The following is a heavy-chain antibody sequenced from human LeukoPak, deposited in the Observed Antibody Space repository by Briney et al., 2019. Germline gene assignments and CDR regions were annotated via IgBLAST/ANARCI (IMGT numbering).Heavy chain of an antibody. V-gene: IGHV3-74*01. J-gene: IGHJ4*02. CDR3: AIDKPNFIAAAGTPQVDY. CDR2: INSDGSTT. Sequence: GGSLRLSCAASGFTFSSYWMHWVRHAPGKGLVWVSRINSDGSTTSYADSVKGRFTISRDNAKNTLYLQMNSLRAEDTAVYYCAIDKPNFIAAAGTPQVDYWGQGTLVTVSS. CDR1: GFTFSSYW. D-gene: IGHD6-13*01.